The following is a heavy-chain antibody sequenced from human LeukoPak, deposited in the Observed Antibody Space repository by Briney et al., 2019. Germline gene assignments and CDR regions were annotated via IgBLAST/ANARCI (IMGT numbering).Heavy chain of an antibody. CDR2: INPSGGST. CDR1: GYTFTSYY. Sequence: GASVKVSCKASGYTFTSYYMHWVRQAPGQGLEWMGIINPSGGSTSYAQKFQGRVTMTRDTSTSTAYMELRSLRSDDTAVYYCARQGYGATSQGAADYWGQGTLVTVSS. CDR3: ARQGYGATSQGAADY. D-gene: IGHD4-23*01. V-gene: IGHV1-46*01. J-gene: IGHJ4*02.